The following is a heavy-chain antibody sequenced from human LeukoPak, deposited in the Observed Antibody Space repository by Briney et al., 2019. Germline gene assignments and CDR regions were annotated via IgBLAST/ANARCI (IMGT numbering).Heavy chain of an antibody. CDR1: GSTLSSSA. Sequence: GGSLRLSCAASGSTLSSSAMNWVRQAPGKGLEWVSSINNVGSHIYYAGSVKGRFTISRDNTKNSLYLQMNSLRAEDTAVYYCARSWPSRHYWGQGTLVTVSS. J-gene: IGHJ4*02. CDR2: INNVGSHI. CDR3: ARSWPSRHY. V-gene: IGHV3-21*01. D-gene: IGHD1-1*01.